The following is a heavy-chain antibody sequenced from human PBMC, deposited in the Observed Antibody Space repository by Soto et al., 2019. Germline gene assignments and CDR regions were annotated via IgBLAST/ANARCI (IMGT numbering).Heavy chain of an antibody. J-gene: IGHJ4*02. Sequence: GGSLRLSCAASGFTFSSYAMSWVRQAPGKXLEWVSAISGSGGSTYYADSVKGRFTISRDNSKNTLYLQMNSLRAEDTAVYYCAKEGKAYYYDSSGYYPDYWGQGTLVTVSS. CDR2: ISGSGGST. V-gene: IGHV3-23*01. CDR1: GFTFSSYA. CDR3: AKEGKAYYYDSSGYYPDY. D-gene: IGHD3-22*01.